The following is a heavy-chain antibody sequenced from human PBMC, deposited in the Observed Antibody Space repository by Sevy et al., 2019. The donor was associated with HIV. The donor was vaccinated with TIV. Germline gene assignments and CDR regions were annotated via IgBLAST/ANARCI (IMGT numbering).Heavy chain of an antibody. J-gene: IGHJ6*02. Sequence: ASVKVSCKASGGTFSSYAISWVRQAPGQGLEWMGVIIPKYGTANYAQKFQDRVTIIADESTSTAYMELSSLRSEDTAVYYCAREWELGGMDVWGQGTTVTVSS. CDR3: AREWELGGMDV. V-gene: IGHV1-69*13. CDR1: GGTFSSYA. CDR2: IIPKYGTA. D-gene: IGHD1-26*01.